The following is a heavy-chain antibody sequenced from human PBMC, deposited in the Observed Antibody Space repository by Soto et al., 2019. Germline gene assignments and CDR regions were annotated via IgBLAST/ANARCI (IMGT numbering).Heavy chain of an antibody. Sequence: QVQLVQSGAEVKKPGASVKVSCKASGYTFTSYYISWVRQAPGQGLEWMGWISAYNGNTNYAQKLQGRVTMTTDTPPSTAYMELRSLRSADTAGYYCARDLPPVDSWGQGTLITVSS. V-gene: IGHV1-18*01. CDR3: ARDLPPVDS. CDR2: ISAYNGNT. J-gene: IGHJ4*02. CDR1: GYTFTSYY.